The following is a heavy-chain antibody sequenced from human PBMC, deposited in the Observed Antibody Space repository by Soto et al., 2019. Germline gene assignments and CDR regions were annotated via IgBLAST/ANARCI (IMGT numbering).Heavy chain of an antibody. Sequence: PSETLSLTCTVSGGSITSGGYYWSWIRQHPGKGLEWIGYIYNSASTYYNPSLKSRVTISLDTSKNQFSLKLNSVTAADTAVYYCARDLRTGAHYEFDYWGQGTLVTVSS. CDR1: GGSITSGGYY. V-gene: IGHV4-31*03. J-gene: IGHJ4*02. D-gene: IGHD3-22*01. CDR3: ARDLRTGAHYEFDY. CDR2: IYNSAST.